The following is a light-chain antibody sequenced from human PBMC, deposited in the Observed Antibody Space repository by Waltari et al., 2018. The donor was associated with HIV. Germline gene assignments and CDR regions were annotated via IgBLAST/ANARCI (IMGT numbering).Light chain of an antibody. Sequence: ALTQLSSAAGFPGQSVTISCTGPSSDVGGYNYLLWYQQHPGKAPELMIFEVSKRPSGVPHRFSGSKSDNTASLTVSGLQAEDEADYYCSSYAGSSYVVFGGGTKLTVL. V-gene: IGLV2-8*01. CDR1: SSDVGGYNY. J-gene: IGLJ2*01. CDR3: SSYAGSSYVV. CDR2: EVS.